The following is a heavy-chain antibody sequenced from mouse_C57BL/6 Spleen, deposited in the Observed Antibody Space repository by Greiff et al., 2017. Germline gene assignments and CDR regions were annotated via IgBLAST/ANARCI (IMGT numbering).Heavy chain of an antibody. CDR3: AREGDSTTVVAMDY. Sequence: VQLQQSGPELVKPGASVKISCKASGYAFSSSWMNWVKQRPGKGLEWIGRIYPGDGDTNYNGKFKGKATLTADKSSSTAYMQLSSLTSEDSAVYFCAREGDSTTVVAMDYWSQGTSVTVSS. CDR1: GYAFSSSW. J-gene: IGHJ4*01. CDR2: IYPGDGDT. D-gene: IGHD1-1*01. V-gene: IGHV1-82*01.